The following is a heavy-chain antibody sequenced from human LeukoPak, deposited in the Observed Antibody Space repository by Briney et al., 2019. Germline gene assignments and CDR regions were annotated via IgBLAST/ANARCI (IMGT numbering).Heavy chain of an antibody. CDR2: INTNTGNP. V-gene: IGHV7-4-1*02. CDR3: ATVAVAGNFFDH. Sequence: GASVKVSCKASGYPFSNYAMAWVRQAPGQGLEWMAWINTNTGNPTYAQDFTGRFVISFDTSGRTTYLQINSLKTEDTAVYYCATVAVAGNFFDHWGQGSLITVSS. J-gene: IGHJ4*02. D-gene: IGHD6-19*01. CDR1: GYPFSNYA.